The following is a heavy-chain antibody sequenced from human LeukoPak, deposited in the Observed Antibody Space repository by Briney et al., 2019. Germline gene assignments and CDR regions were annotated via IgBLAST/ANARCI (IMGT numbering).Heavy chain of an antibody. CDR3: ARDREDGDYGRYYFDY. D-gene: IGHD4-17*01. CDR2: ISYDGSNK. CDR1: GFIFSSYA. J-gene: IGHJ4*02. V-gene: IGHV3-30-3*01. Sequence: PGRSLRLSCAASGFIFSSYAMHWVRQAPGKGLEWVAVISYDGSNKYYADSVKGRFTISRDNSKNTLYLQMNSLRAEDTAVYYCARDREDGDYGRYYFDYWGQGTLVTVSS.